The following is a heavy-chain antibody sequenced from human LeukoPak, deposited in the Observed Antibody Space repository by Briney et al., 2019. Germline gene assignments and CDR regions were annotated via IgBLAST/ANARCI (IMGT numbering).Heavy chain of an antibody. Sequence: SETLPLTCAVYGGSFSGYYWSWIRQPPGKGLEWILEINHSGSTNYDPSLKSRVTISVDTSKNQFSLKLSSVTAADTAVYYCATGGPFYDFWSGYYWRYFDYWGQGTLVTVSS. CDR2: INHSGST. CDR1: GGSFSGYY. D-gene: IGHD3-3*01. V-gene: IGHV4-34*01. CDR3: ATGGPFYDFWSGYYWRYFDY. J-gene: IGHJ4*02.